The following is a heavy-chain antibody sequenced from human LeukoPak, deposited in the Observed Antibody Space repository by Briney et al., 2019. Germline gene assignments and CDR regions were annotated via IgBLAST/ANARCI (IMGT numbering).Heavy chain of an antibody. J-gene: IGHJ6*03. CDR1: GGSIISIDYS. CDR2: VYFSGTT. D-gene: IGHD6-19*01. V-gene: IGHV4-39*07. CDR3: VGSSGWYLGFYYMDV. Sequence: SETLSLTCSVSGGSIISIDYSWGWIRQTPGKGLEWIGSVYFSGTTQYNPSLKSRVTISADTSKKQISLNLNSVTAADTAVYYCVGSSGWYLGFYYMDVWGKGTTLTVS.